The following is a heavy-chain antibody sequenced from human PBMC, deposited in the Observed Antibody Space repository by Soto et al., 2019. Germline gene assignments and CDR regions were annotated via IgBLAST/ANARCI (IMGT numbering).Heavy chain of an antibody. CDR1: GGTFSSYA. Sequence: SVKVSCKASGGTFSSYAISWVRQAPGQGLEWMGGIIPIFGTANYAQKFQGRVTITADESTSTAYMELSSLRSEDTAVYYCASRRYGSGSYYRPPYYYYYYGMDVWGQGTTVTVSS. V-gene: IGHV1-69*13. D-gene: IGHD3-10*01. J-gene: IGHJ6*02. CDR3: ASRRYGSGSYYRPPYYYYYYGMDV. CDR2: IIPIFGTA.